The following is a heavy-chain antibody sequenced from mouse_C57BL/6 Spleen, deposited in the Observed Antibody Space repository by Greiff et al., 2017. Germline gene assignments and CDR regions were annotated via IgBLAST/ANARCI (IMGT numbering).Heavy chain of an antibody. Sequence: EVKLMESGGGLVQPKGSLKLSCAASGFTFNTYAMHWVRQAPGKGLEWVARIRSKSSNYATYYADSVKDRFTISRDDSQSMLYLQMNNLKTEETAMYYCVREGDYDVSVYFDYWGQGTTLTVSS. J-gene: IGHJ2*01. CDR1: GFTFNTYA. V-gene: IGHV10-3*01. D-gene: IGHD2-4*01. CDR3: VREGDYDVSVYFDY. CDR2: IRSKSSNYAT.